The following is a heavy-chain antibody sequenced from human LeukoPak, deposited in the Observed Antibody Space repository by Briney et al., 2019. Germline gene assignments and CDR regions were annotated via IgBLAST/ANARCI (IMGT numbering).Heavy chain of an antibody. J-gene: IGHJ6*03. CDR2: IYYDGSI. CDR1: GYSIRSSNW. V-gene: IGHV4-28*05. Sequence: SETLSLTCAVSGYSIRSSNWWGWIRQPPGKGLEWIGYIYYDGSIYYNPSLRSRVTISVDTSKNQFSLKLSSVTAADTAVYYCARLGRRGSGSYPNYYYYYYMDVWGKGTTVTISS. D-gene: IGHD3-10*01. CDR3: ARLGRRGSGSYPNYYYYYYMDV.